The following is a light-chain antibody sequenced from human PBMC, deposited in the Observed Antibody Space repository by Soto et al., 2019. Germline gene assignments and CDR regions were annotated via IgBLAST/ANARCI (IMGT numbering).Light chain of an antibody. Sequence: EIVLTQSPGTLSLSPGDGATLSCRASHTVGNNYLAWYQQKPGQAPRLLIYGASSRATGIPDRFSGSGSGTEFTLTISSLQSEDFAVYYCQQYNNWPVFGQGTKVDI. CDR1: HTVGNNY. J-gene: IGKJ1*01. CDR3: QQYNNWPV. CDR2: GAS. V-gene: IGKV3-20*01.